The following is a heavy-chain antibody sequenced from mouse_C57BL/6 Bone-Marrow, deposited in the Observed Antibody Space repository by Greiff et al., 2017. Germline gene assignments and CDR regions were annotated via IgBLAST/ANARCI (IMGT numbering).Heavy chain of an antibody. D-gene: IGHD1-1*01. CDR2: ISGGGGNT. CDR3: SRQVTTVLATKYFDV. J-gene: IGHJ1*03. V-gene: IGHV5-9*01. Sequence: LVESGGGLVKPGGSLKLSCAASGFTFSSYTMSWVRQTPEKRLQWVAAISGGGGNTYYPDSVKGRFTISRDNDKNILYLQMSRLRSEDTALYYCSRQVTTVLATKYFDVWGTGTTVTVSS. CDR1: GFTFSSYT.